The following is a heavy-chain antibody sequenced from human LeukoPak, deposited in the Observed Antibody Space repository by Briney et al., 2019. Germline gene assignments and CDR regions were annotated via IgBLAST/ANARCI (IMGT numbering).Heavy chain of an antibody. D-gene: IGHD2-15*01. CDR1: GFTFSDYT. CDR2: ISSSSSTI. Sequence: GGSLRLSCEASGFTFSDYTMKWVRQAPGKGLEWVSYISSSSSTIYYADSVKGRFIISRDNAKNSLYLQMNSLRAEDTAVYYCARDIVVVVAATSYFDYWGQGTLVTVSS. V-gene: IGHV3-48*01. J-gene: IGHJ4*02. CDR3: ARDIVVVVAATSYFDY.